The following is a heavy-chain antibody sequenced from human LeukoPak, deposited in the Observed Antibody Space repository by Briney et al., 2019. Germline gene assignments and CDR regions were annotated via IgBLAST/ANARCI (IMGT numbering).Heavy chain of an antibody. J-gene: IGHJ4*02. CDR1: GGSISSSSYY. CDR3: ARVVSYGSGSSCYSEYFDS. V-gene: IGHV4-61*05. D-gene: IGHD2-15*01. CDR2: IYSSGSP. Sequence: SETLSLTCTVSGGSISSSSYYWVWIRPPPGKGLVLIGYIYSSGSPIYTPSLKSRVTISVDTSKNHLSLNLSSVTAADTAVYYCARVVSYGSGSSCYSEYFDSWGQGTLVTVSS.